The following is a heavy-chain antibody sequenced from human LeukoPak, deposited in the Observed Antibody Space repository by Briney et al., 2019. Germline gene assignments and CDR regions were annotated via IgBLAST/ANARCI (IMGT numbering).Heavy chain of an antibody. D-gene: IGHD4-23*01. CDR2: IRESGGST. CDR1: GIGFSSYA. CDR3: AKVWTVVPTLYY. Sequence: GGSLRLSCEVSGIGFSSYAMSWVRQAPGKGPEWVSVIRESGGSTAYADSVTGRFTISRDNSKKTLYLQMNSLRAEDTAVYYCAKVWTVVPTLYYWGQGTLVTVSS. J-gene: IGHJ4*02. V-gene: IGHV3-23*01.